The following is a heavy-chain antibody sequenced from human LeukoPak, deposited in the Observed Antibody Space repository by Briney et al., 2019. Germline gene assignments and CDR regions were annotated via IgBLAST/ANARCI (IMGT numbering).Heavy chain of an antibody. CDR3: ARDLWSYGGNLDAFDI. CDR1: GDSVSSNNAA. D-gene: IGHD4-23*01. V-gene: IGHV6-1*01. Sequence: SQTLSLTCAVSGDSVSSNNAAWNWIRQSPSRGLEWLGRTYYRSKWYNEYAISVKSRITINPDTSRNQFSLQLNSVTPEDTAVYYCARDLWSYGGNLDAFDIWGQGTMVTVSS. CDR2: TYYRSKWYN. J-gene: IGHJ3*02.